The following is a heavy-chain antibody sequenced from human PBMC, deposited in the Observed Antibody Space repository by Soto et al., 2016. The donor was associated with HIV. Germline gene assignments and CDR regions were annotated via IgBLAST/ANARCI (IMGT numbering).Heavy chain of an antibody. V-gene: IGHV3-48*01. Sequence: EVQLVESGGGLVQPGGSLRLSCAASGFTFSSYSMNWVRQAPGKGLEWVSYISSSSSTIYYADSVKGRFTISRDNAKNSLYLQMNSLRAEDTAVYYXARGSGTYFFVVWRSFDIVGPKGQWYTVSS. CDR3: ARGSGTYFFVVWRSFDI. J-gene: IGHJ3*02. D-gene: IGHD3-3*01. CDR1: GFTFSSYS. CDR2: ISSSSSTI.